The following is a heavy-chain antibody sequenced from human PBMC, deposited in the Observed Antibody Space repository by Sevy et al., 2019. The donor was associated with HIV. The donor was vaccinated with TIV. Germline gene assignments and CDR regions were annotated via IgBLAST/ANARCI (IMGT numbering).Heavy chain of an antibody. CDR1: GGSITSLY. CDR3: AGENAWGRGYS. J-gene: IGHJ4*02. D-gene: IGHD1-26*01. Sequence: SETPSLTCTVSGGSITSLYWNWIRQPPGKGLEWIANIYYNGHINYNPALKSRVTLSLDTSKNQFSLRLSSVTAADTAMYYCAGENAWGRGYSWGQGTLVTVSS. V-gene: IGHV4-59*08. CDR2: IYYNGHI.